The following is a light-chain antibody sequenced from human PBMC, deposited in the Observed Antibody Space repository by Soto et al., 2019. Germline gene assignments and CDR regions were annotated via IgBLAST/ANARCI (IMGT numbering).Light chain of an antibody. J-gene: IGKJ1*01. V-gene: IGKV1-27*01. CDR3: QNYNGAPWT. CDR2: AAT. Sequence: DIQMTQSPSSLSASVGDRVTITCRASQGISNYLVWYQQIPGKVPKLLIYAATTLQSGVPSRFSGSGSGTDFTLTISGLQPADVATYYCQNYNGAPWTFGQGTKVEIK. CDR1: QGISNY.